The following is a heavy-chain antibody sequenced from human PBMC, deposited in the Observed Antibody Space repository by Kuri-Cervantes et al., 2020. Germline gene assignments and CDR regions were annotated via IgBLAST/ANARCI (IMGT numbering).Heavy chain of an antibody. D-gene: IGHD5-18*01. V-gene: IGHV1-18*01. CDR3: ARGADTAMVWCRYSSKPHLYFDY. Sequence: ASVKVSCKSSGYTFTSYGISWVRQAPGQGLEWMGWSSAYNGNKNYAQKLQGRVTMTPDTSTSTAYMELRSLRSDDTAVYYCARGADTAMVWCRYSSKPHLYFDYWGQGTLVTVSS. J-gene: IGHJ4*02. CDR2: SSAYNGNK. CDR1: GYTFTSYG.